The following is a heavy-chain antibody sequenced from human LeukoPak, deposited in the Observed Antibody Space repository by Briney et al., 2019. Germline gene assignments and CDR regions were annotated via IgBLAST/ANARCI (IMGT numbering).Heavy chain of an antibody. J-gene: IGHJ4*02. CDR1: GGSISSSSHY. CDR3: ARVTDWNDFDY. Sequence: SETLSLTCSVSGGSISSSSHYWGWIRQPPGKGLEWIGSIYYSGSPYYNPSLKSRVTISVDTSKNQFSLMLTSVTAADTAVYYCARVTDWNDFDYWGQGTLVNVSS. D-gene: IGHD1-1*01. CDR2: IYYSGSP. V-gene: IGHV4-39*07.